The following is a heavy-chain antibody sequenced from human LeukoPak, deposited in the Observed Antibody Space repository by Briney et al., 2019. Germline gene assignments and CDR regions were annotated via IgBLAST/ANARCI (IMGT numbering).Heavy chain of an antibody. Sequence: GASVKVSCKASGYTFTGYYMHWVRQAPGQGLEWMGWINPNSGGTNYAQKFQGRVTMTRDTSISTAYMELSRLRSDDTAVYYCARDGYSSGWYVSFAVDYWGQGTLVTVSS. CDR2: INPNSGGT. J-gene: IGHJ4*02. V-gene: IGHV1-2*02. CDR3: ARDGYSSGWYVSFAVDY. CDR1: GYTFTGYY. D-gene: IGHD6-19*01.